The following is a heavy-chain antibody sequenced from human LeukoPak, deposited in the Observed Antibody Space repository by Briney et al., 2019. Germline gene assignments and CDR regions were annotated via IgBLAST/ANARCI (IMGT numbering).Heavy chain of an antibody. V-gene: IGHV1-46*01. CDR1: GYNFISYY. CDR3: AREDVVLVDGVRYLYYGLDV. CDR2: INPSGGST. J-gene: IGHJ6*02. Sequence: GASVKVSCKASGYNFISYYMHWVRQGPGQGLEWMGIINPSGGSTGYAQKFQDRVTMTRDTSTSTVYMELSSLKSEDTAVYYCAREDVVLVDGVRYLYYGLDVWGQGTTVTVSS. D-gene: IGHD6-19*01.